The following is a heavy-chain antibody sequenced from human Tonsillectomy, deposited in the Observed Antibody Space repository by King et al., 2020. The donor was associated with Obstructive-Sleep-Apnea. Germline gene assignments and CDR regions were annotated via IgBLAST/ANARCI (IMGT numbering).Heavy chain of an antibody. D-gene: IGHD3-9*01. CDR3: ARDRVYDILTDHHSDDLDV. J-gene: IGHJ3*01. CDR1: GFTFSSYW. V-gene: IGHV3-7*03. Sequence: VQLVESGGGLVQPGGSLRLCCAASGFTFSSYWMSWVRQAPGGGLEWVANIKQDGSEKKYVDSVGGRFTISRDTAKNSLCLQMNSLRDEDTAVSYCARDRVYDILTDHHSDDLDVWGQGTMVTVSS. CDR2: IKQDGSEK.